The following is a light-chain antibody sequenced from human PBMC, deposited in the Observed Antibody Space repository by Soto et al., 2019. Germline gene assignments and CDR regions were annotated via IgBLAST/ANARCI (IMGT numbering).Light chain of an antibody. Sequence: TQPRSLSASPGQSVTISCTGTSSDVGRYDYVSWYQQHPGKAPKLIVYDVTERPSGVPDRFSGSKSGNTASLTISGLQAEDEADYSCCSFAGSYSYVFGTGTKVTVL. V-gene: IGLV2-11*01. CDR2: DVT. CDR3: CSFAGSYSYV. CDR1: SSDVGRYDY. J-gene: IGLJ1*01.